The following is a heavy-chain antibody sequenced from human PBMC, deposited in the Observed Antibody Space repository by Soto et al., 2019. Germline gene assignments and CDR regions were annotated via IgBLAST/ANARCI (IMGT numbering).Heavy chain of an antibody. CDR2: IYSGGST. J-gene: IGHJ6*03. CDR1: GFTVSSNY. D-gene: IGHD2-15*01. CDR3: ARAVVGRWYYYYYMDV. V-gene: IGHV3-53*04. Sequence: GGSLRLSCAASGFTVSSNYMSWVRQAPGKGLEWVSVIYSGGSTYYADSVKGRFTISRHNSKNTLYLQMNSLRAEDTAVYYCARAVVGRWYYYYYMDVWGKGTTVTVSS.